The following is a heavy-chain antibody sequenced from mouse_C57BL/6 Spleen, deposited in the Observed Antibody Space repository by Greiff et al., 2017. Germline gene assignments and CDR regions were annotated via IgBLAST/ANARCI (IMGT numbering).Heavy chain of an antibody. CDR1: GYAFSSYW. Sequence: QVQLQQSGAELVKPGASVKISCKASGYAFSSYWMNWVKQRPGKGLAWIGQIYPGDGDTNYNGKFKGKATLTADKSSSTAYMQLSSLTSEDSAVYFCARRGYYGSSTYAMDYWGQGTSVTVSS. J-gene: IGHJ4*01. CDR3: ARRGYYGSSTYAMDY. V-gene: IGHV1-80*01. CDR2: IYPGDGDT. D-gene: IGHD1-1*01.